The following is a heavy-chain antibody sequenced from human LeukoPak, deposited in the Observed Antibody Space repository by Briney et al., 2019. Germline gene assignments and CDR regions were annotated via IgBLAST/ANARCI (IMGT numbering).Heavy chain of an antibody. V-gene: IGHV3-7*05. CDR1: GFTFSTSW. CDR2: IKQDGSEK. CDR3: ARWGTYSSSWLGAFDI. J-gene: IGHJ3*02. Sequence: GGSPRLSCVASGFTFSTSWMSWVRRAPGKGLEWVANIKQDGSEKYYVDSVKGRFTISRDNAKNSLYLQMNSLRAEDTAAYYCARWGTYSSSWLGAFDIWGQGTMVTVSS. D-gene: IGHD6-13*01.